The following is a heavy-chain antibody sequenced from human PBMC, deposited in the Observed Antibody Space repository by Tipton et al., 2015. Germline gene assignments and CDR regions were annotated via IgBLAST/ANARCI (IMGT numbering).Heavy chain of an antibody. CDR1: GFSVSKTY. D-gene: IGHD3-16*01. J-gene: IGHJ3*01. CDR2: IYSSDTT. V-gene: IGHV3-53*01. Sequence: SLRLSCAASGFSVSKTYMSWIRQAPGKGLEWVSTIYSSDTTYYLDSVKGRFSISRDNDNNSLFLQMNSLRPEDTALYYCATLQTRDVSRATHFDFWGQGTLVTVSS. CDR3: ATLQTRDVSRATHFDF.